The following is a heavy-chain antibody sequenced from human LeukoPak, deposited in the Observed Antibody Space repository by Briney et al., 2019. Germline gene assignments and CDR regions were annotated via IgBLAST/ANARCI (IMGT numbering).Heavy chain of an antibody. CDR3: ARRPGYSADFDY. CDR2: IYYSGST. D-gene: IGHD4-4*01. V-gene: IGHV4-39*01. J-gene: IGHJ4*02. CDR1: GGSISSSSYY. Sequence: ASETLSLTCTVSGGSISSSSYYWAWIRQPPGKGLEWIGSIYYSGSTYYNPSLKSRVTISVDTSKNQFSLKLSSVTAADTAVYYCARRPGYSADFDYWGQGTLVTVSS.